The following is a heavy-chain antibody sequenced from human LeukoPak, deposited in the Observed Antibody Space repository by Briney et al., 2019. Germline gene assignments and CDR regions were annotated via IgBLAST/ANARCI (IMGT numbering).Heavy chain of an antibody. D-gene: IGHD1-26*01. Sequence: GGSLRLPCAASGFTFRNYAMQLVRPAPGKGPEYVSAITSDGVKPFYAVSVKGRFTISRHNSGRVLSLHVRYLRAEHMALYFCARVGSWDAFDLWGQGTMVTVSS. CDR1: GFTFRNYA. CDR2: ITSDGVKP. CDR3: ARVGSWDAFDL. V-gene: IGHV3-64*02. J-gene: IGHJ3*01.